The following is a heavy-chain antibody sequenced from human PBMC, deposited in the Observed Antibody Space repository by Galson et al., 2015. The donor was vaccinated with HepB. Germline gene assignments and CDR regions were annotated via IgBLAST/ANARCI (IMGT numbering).Heavy chain of an antibody. V-gene: IGHV1-58*02. D-gene: IGHD5-24*01. CDR2: IVVGSGNT. CDR1: GFTFTSSA. J-gene: IGHJ4*02. CDR3: AADEARDGFSYYFDY. Sequence: SGFTFTSSAMQWVRQARGQRLEWIGWIVVGSGNTNYAQKFQERVTITRDMSTSTAYMELSSLRSEDTAVYYCAADEARDGFSYYFDYWGQGTLVTVSS.